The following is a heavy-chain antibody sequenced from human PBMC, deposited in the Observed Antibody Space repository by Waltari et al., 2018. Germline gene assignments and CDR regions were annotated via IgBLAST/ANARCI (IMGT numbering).Heavy chain of an antibody. Sequence: QVQLQESGPGLVKPSETLSLTCTFSGASITSYYWSWIRQSPGKGLEWIGDISYSGRTDYGPSLKSRITISLDTSKNQFSLKLTSVTAADTAVYYCARERSWFDPWGPGTLVTVSS. V-gene: IGHV4-59*01. CDR2: ISYSGRT. CDR3: ARERSWFDP. CDR1: GASITSYY. J-gene: IGHJ5*02.